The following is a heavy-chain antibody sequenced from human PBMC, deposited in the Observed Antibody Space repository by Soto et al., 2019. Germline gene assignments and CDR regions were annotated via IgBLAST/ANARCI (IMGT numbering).Heavy chain of an antibody. V-gene: IGHV3-30*03. D-gene: IGHD5-18*01. CDR3: VSDRGYGHASVPYS. Sequence: QAQLVESGGGVVQPGRSLRLSCAASGFAFSSYGMHWVRQAPGTGLRWVAVISYDGSLQHYADSVKGRFTISRDNSKNMVLLEMISLRAEDTAVYYCVSDRGYGHASVPYSWGQGTLVSVS. CDR1: GFAFSSYG. J-gene: IGHJ4*02. CDR2: ISYDGSLQ.